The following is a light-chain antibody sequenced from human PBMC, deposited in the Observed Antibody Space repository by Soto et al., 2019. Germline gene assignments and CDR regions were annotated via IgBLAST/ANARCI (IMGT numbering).Light chain of an antibody. J-gene: IGLJ2*01. V-gene: IGLV3-21*02. CDR2: DDS. Sequence: SYELTQPPSVSVAPGHTASITCGGNNIGGKSVHWYQQKAGQAPVFVVYDDSERPSGIPERFSGSNYGNTATLTITRVEAGEEADYYCQVWDSSIDRVELGGGTNLTVL. CDR1: NIGGKS. CDR3: QVWDSSIDRVE.